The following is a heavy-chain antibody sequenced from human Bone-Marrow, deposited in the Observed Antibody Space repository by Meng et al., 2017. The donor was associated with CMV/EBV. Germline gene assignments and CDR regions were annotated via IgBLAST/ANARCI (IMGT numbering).Heavy chain of an antibody. CDR2: IYYSGST. CDR1: GGSISSYY. CDR3: ARDSGSLEGDATNFAY. D-gene: IGHD1-26*01. Sequence: SETLSLTCTVSGGSISSYYWSWIRQPPGKGLEWIGYIYYSGSTNYNPSLKGRVTISVDTSKNQFSLKLSSVTAADTAVYYCARDSGSLEGDATNFAYWGQGKLVTVSS. V-gene: IGHV4-59*01. J-gene: IGHJ4*02.